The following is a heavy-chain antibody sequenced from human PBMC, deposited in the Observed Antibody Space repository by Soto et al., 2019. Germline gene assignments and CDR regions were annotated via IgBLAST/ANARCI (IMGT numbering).Heavy chain of an antibody. V-gene: IGHV3-33*01. J-gene: IGHJ6*02. Sequence: QVQLVESGGGVVQPGRSLRLSCAASGFTFSSYGMHWVRQAPGKGLEWVAVIWYDGSNKYYADSVKGRFTISRDNSKNTLYLQMNSLRAEDTAVYYCARVCLMVRGALYYYYYGMDVWGQGTTVTVSS. D-gene: IGHD3-10*01. CDR2: IWYDGSNK. CDR1: GFTFSSYG. CDR3: ARVCLMVRGALYYYYYGMDV.